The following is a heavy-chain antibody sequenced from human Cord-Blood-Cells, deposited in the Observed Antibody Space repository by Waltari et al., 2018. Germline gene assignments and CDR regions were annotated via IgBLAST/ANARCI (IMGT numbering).Heavy chain of an antibody. D-gene: IGHD2-15*01. CDR3: ARSYCPGRSMEYYCDY. CDR1: GFSLSTSGMR. Sequence: QVTLKESGPALVTPTQTLTLTCTFSGFSLSTSGMRVSWIRQPPGKALEWLARIDWDDDKAYSTSLKTRLTISKDTSKIQVVLTMTNMDPVDTATYYCARSYCPGRSMEYYCDYWGQGTLVTVSS. V-gene: IGHV2-70*04. CDR2: IDWDDDK. J-gene: IGHJ4*02.